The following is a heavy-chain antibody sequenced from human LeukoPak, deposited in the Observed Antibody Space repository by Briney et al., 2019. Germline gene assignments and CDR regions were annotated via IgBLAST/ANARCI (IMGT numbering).Heavy chain of an antibody. D-gene: IGHD3-10*01. J-gene: IGHJ4*02. CDR1: GFTSTMYH. CDR3: VRDDWRFGELLSAPGLHFDH. CDR2: ISSSNSYI. Sequence: PGGSLRLSCAASGFTSTMYHMNWVRQAPGKGLEWVSSISSSNSYIHYADSVKGRFTISRDNAKSSLYLQMNSLRAEDTAVYYCVRDDWRFGELLSAPGLHFDHWGQGTLVTVSS. V-gene: IGHV3-21*06.